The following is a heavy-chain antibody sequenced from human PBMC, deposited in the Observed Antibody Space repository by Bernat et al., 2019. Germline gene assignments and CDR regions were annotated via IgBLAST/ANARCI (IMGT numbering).Heavy chain of an antibody. CDR1: GFTFSDYY. V-gene: IGHV4-34*01. CDR2: INHSGST. CDR3: ARVTKDWLFRNENWFDP. J-gene: IGHJ5*02. D-gene: IGHD3-9*01. Sequence: QVQLVESGGGLVKPGGSLRLSCAASGFTFSDYYMSWIRQAPGKGLEWIGEINHSGSTNYNPSLKSRVTISVDTSKNQFSLKLSSVTAADTAVYYCARVTKDWLFRNENWFDPWGQGTLVTVSS.